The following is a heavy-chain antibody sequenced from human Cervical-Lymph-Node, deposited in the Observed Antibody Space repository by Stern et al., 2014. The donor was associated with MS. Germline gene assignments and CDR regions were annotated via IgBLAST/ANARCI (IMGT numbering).Heavy chain of an antibody. Sequence: QVQLVESGSELKKPGASVKVSCKASGDTFSTSSMNWVRQAPGQGLEWMGWINTHTGDPLYARGFTGRFVFSLATSVRTAYLQIYSLRAEDTAIYYCASQGASGYGASPTGYWGQGTLVTVSS. D-gene: IGHD4/OR15-4a*01. J-gene: IGHJ4*02. CDR2: INTHTGDP. CDR1: GDTFSTSS. CDR3: ASQGASGYGASPTGY. V-gene: IGHV7-4-1*01.